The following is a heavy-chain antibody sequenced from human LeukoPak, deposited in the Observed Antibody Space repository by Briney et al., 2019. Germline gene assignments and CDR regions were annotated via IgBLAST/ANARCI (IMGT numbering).Heavy chain of an antibody. CDR2: IYTSGST. Sequence: SQTLSLTCTVSGGSISSYYWSWIRQPPGKGLEWIGYIYTSGSTNYNPSLKSRVTISVDTSKNQFSLKLSSVTAADAAVYYCARSVAAAGDAFDIWGQGTMVTVSS. V-gene: IGHV4-4*09. CDR3: ARSVAAAGDAFDI. CDR1: GGSISSYY. J-gene: IGHJ3*02. D-gene: IGHD6-13*01.